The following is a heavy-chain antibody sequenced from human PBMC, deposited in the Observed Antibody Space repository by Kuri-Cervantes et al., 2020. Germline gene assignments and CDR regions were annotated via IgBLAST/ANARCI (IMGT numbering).Heavy chain of an antibody. D-gene: IGHD4-17*01. CDR3: AKMRSGYGDYANAFDI. CDR2: IWYDGSNK. Sequence: GGSLRLSCAASGFTFSSYAMHWVRQAPGKGLEWVAVIWYDGSNKYYADSVKGRFTISRDNSKNTLYLQMNSLRAEDTAVYYCAKMRSGYGDYANAFDIWGQGTMVTVSS. V-gene: IGHV3-33*06. CDR1: GFTFSSYA. J-gene: IGHJ3*02.